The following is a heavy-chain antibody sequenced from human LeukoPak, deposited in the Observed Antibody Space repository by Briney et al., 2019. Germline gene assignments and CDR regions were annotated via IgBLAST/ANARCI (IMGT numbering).Heavy chain of an antibody. J-gene: IGHJ4*02. CDR2: ISSITTTI. Sequence: GGSLRLSCAASGFTFDDYAMHWVRQAPGKGLEWVSYISSITTTIYCAGSVKGRFTISRENAKTSLYLQMNSLRAEDTAVFYCARTPYDFWSASYSYYFDYWGQGTLVTVSS. CDR3: ARTPYDFWSASYSYYFDY. CDR1: GFTFDDYA. D-gene: IGHD3-3*01. V-gene: IGHV3-48*01.